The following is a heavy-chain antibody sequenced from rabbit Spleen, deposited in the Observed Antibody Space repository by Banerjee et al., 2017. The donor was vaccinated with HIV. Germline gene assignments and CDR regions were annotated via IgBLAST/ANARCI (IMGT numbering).Heavy chain of an antibody. J-gene: IGHJ4*01. CDR3: VRDRGVDYTYGYAGNTYASPFNL. D-gene: IGHD6-1*01. V-gene: IGHV1S45*01. CDR2: INAITGKA. CDR1: GFSFSNKAV. Sequence: QEQLVESGGGLVKPEGSLKLSCTASGFSFSNKAVMCWVRQAPGKGLEWIACINAITGKAVYASWAKGRFTFSKTSSTTVTLQMTSLTAADTATYFCVRDRGVDYTYGYAGNTYASPFNLWGQGTLVTVS.